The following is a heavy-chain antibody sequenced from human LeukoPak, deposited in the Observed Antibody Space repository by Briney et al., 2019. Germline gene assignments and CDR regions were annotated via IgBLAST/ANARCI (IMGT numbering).Heavy chain of an antibody. Sequence: PGGSLRLSCAASGFTFSSYSMNWVRQAPGKGLEWVSSISSSSSYIYYADSVKGRFTISRDNAKNSLYLQMNSLRAEDTAVYYCATHSGETLVYYYYYMDVWGKGTTVTVSS. CDR1: GFTFSSYS. V-gene: IGHV3-21*01. J-gene: IGHJ6*03. CDR2: ISSSSSYI. D-gene: IGHD3-16*01. CDR3: ATHSGETLVYYYYYMDV.